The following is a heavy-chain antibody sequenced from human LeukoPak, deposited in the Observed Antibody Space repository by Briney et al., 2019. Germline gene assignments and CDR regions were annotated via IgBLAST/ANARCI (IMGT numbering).Heavy chain of an antibody. J-gene: IGHJ4*02. D-gene: IGHD6-19*01. CDR3: ARDDRPSGWYPPGYYFDY. CDR1: GFTFSSYS. CDR2: ISSSSYI. Sequence: GGSLRLSCAASGFTFSSYSMNWVRQAPGKGLEWVSSISSSSYIYYADSVEGRFTISRDNAKNSLYLQMDSLRAEDTAVYYCARDDRPSGWYPPGYYFDYWGQGTLVTVSS. V-gene: IGHV3-21*01.